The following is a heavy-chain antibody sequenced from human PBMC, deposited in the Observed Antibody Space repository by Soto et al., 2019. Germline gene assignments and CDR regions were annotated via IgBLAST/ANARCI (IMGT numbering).Heavy chain of an antibody. Sequence: SETLSLTCTVSGGSISSGGFYWSWIRQHPGKGLDWIGYIFNSGSTHYNPSLKSRVTMSVDTSKNQFSLRLNSVTAADTAVYYCARTGTTSAGHFDYWGQGTLVTVSS. CDR1: GGSISSGGFY. J-gene: IGHJ4*02. CDR2: IFNSGST. CDR3: ARTGTTSAGHFDY. V-gene: IGHV4-31*03. D-gene: IGHD1-7*01.